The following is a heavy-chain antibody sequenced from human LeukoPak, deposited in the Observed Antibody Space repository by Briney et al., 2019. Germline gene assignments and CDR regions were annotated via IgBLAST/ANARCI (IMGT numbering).Heavy chain of an antibody. Sequence: GGSLRLSCAASGFTFSSYGMHWVRQAPGKGLEWVPLISFVGSNKYYADSVKGRFTISRDNSKNTLYLQMNSLRAEDTAVYYCAKEGGAARLGLPEFEDYWGQGTLVTVSS. CDR2: ISFVGSNK. V-gene: IGHV3-30*18. CDR1: GFTFSSYG. CDR3: AKEGGAARLGLPEFEDY. J-gene: IGHJ4*02. D-gene: IGHD6-6*01.